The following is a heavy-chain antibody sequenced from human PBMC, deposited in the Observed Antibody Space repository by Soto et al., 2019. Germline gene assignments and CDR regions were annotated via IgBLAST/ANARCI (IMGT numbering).Heavy chain of an antibody. CDR1: SASISSSGYT. CDR3: ARSVFP. J-gene: IGHJ5*02. V-gene: IGHV4-39*07. Sequence: PSETLSLTCTVSSASISSSGYTWGWIRQPPGKGLEWIGSIYYSGITYYNPSLKSRVTISVDTSKNQFSLKLSSVTAADTAVYYCARSVFPWGQGTLVTVSS. CDR2: IYYSGIT.